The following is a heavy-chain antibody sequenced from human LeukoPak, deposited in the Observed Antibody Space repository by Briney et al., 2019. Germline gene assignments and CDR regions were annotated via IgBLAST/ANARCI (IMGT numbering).Heavy chain of an antibody. CDR1: GGSISNHY. J-gene: IGHJ4*02. CDR3: AGPYISRFNY. CDR2: IHYSGST. D-gene: IGHD2-21*01. V-gene: IGHV4-59*08. Sequence: SETLSLTRTVSGGSISNHYWTWIRQPPGKELEWIGYIHYSGSTNYNASLKSRVTISADMSKNQFSLNLSSVTAADTAVYYCAGPYISRFNYWGQGTLVTVSS.